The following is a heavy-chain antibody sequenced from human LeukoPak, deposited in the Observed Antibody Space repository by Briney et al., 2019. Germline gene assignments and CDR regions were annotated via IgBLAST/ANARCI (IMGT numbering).Heavy chain of an antibody. CDR3: ARGYYDFWSGYSY. CDR1: GFTFSSYS. D-gene: IGHD3-3*01. Sequence: GGSLRLSCAASGFTFSSYSMNWVRQAPGKGLEWVSYISSSGSTIYYADSVKGRFTISRDNAKNSLYLQMNSLRAEDTAVYYCARGYYDFWSGYSYWGQGTLVTVSS. J-gene: IGHJ4*02. V-gene: IGHV3-48*04. CDR2: ISSSGSTI.